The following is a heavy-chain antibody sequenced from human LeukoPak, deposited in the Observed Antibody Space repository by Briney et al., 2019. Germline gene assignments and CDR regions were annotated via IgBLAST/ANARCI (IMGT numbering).Heavy chain of an antibody. V-gene: IGHV3-23*01. CDR1: GFTFSSYA. J-gene: IGHJ4*02. Sequence: GGSLRLSCAASGFTFSSYAMSWVRQTPGKGLEWVSGISDSGGSTYYADSVKGRFTVSRDNSKNTLYLQMNSLRAEDTAIYYCAKMPVSYSSGWSTCDYWGQGTLVTVSS. CDR3: AKMPVSYSSGWSTCDY. CDR2: ISDSGGST. D-gene: IGHD6-19*01.